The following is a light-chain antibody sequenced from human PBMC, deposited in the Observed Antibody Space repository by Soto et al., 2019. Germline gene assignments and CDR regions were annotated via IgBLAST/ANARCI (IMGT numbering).Light chain of an antibody. CDR1: QSFSSTF. J-gene: IGKJ1*01. CDR3: QQYASSVT. CDR2: GAS. Sequence: EILLTQSPDSLSLSPGDRATLSCRASQSFSSTFFAWYQQKPGQAPRLLIYGASSRATGIPDRFSGSGSGTAFTLTISTLAPEDFAVYYCQQYASSVTFGKGTKVEIK. V-gene: IGKV3-20*01.